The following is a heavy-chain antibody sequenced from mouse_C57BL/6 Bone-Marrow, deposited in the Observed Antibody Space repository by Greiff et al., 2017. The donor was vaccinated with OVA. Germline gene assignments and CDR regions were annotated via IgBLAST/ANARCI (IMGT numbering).Heavy chain of an antibody. CDR3: AKGGYYGFAY. CDR2: IYPSDSET. Sequence: QVQLQQPGAELVRPGSSVKLSCKASGYTFTSYWMDWVKQRPGQGLEWIGNIYPSDSETHYNQKFKDKATLTVDKSSSTAYMQLSSLTSEDSAVYYCAKGGYYGFAYWGQGTPVTVSA. D-gene: IGHD2-3*01. V-gene: IGHV1-61*01. J-gene: IGHJ3*01. CDR1: GYTFTSYW.